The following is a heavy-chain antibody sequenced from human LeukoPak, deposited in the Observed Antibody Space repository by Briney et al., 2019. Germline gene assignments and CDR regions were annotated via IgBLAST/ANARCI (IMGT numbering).Heavy chain of an antibody. CDR3: AKVNDYYYYYGMDV. V-gene: IGHV3-21*01. CDR1: GFTFNIYS. J-gene: IGHJ6*02. CDR2: ISSSSSYI. Sequence: GGSLRLSCAASGFTFNIYSMNWVRQAPGKGLEWVSSISSSSSYIYYADSVKGRFTISRDNARNSLYLQMDSLRAEDTAVYYCAKVNDYYYYYGMDVWGQGTTVTVSS.